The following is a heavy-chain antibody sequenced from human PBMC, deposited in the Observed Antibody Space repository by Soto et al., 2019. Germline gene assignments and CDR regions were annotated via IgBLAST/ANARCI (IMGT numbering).Heavy chain of an antibody. CDR1: GYTFTSYA. V-gene: IGHV1-3*01. CDR3: ARSLTITSHIAAAGINGY. D-gene: IGHD6-13*01. Sequence: QVQLVQSGAEVKKPGASVKVSCKASGYTFTSYAMHWVRQAPGQRLEWMGWINAGNGNTKYSQKFQGRVTITRDTSASTAYMELSSLRSEDTAVYYCARSLTITSHIAAAGINGYWGQGTLVTVSS. J-gene: IGHJ4*02. CDR2: INAGNGNT.